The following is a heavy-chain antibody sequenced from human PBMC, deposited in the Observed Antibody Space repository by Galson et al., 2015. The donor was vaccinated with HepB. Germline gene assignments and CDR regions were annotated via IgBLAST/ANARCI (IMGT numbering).Heavy chain of an antibody. CDR1: GGSVSSGSYY. CDR2: IYYSGSP. V-gene: IGHV4-61*01. Sequence: SETLSLTCTVSGGSVSSGSYYWSWIRQPPGKGLEWIGYIYYSGSPNYNPSLKSRVTISVDTSKNQFSLKLSSVTAADTAVYYCARAPLSNWGLSDWFDPWGQGTLVTVSS. J-gene: IGHJ5*02. D-gene: IGHD7-27*01. CDR3: ARAPLSNWGLSDWFDP.